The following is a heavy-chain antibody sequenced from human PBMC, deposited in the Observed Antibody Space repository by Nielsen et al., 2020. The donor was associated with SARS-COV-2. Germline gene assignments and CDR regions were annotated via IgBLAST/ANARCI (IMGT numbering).Heavy chain of an antibody. CDR2: IYPGDSDT. D-gene: IGHD5-12*01. Sequence: GESLRLSCKGSGYSFTSYWIGWVRQMPGKGLEWMGIIYPGDSDTRYSPSFQGQVTISADKSISTAYLQWSSLKASDTAMYYCARCVNGGYDDYYFDYWGQGTLVTVSS. CDR3: ARCVNGGYDDYYFDY. J-gene: IGHJ4*02. CDR1: GYSFTSYW. V-gene: IGHV5-51*01.